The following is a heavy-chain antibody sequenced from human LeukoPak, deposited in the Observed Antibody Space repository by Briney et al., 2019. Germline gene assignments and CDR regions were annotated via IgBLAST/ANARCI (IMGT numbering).Heavy chain of an antibody. V-gene: IGHV3-66*01. D-gene: IGHD3-10*01. CDR3: ARDYMVQGVDIDY. CDR2: IYSGGST. Sequence: PGGSLRLSCAASGFTVSSNYMSWVRQAPGKGLEWVSVIYSGGSTYYADSVKGRFTISRDNSKNTLYLQMNSLRAEDTAVYYCARDYMVQGVDIDYWGQGTLVTVSS. J-gene: IGHJ4*02. CDR1: GFTVSSNY.